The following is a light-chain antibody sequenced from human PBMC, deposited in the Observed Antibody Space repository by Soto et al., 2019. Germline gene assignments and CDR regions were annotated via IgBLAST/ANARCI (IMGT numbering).Light chain of an antibody. V-gene: IGLV1-40*01. CDR2: GNS. Sequence: QSVLTQPPSVSGAPGQRVTISCTGSSSNIGAGYDVHWYQQLPGTAPKLLIYGNSNRPSGVPDRFFGSKSGTSASLAITGLQAEDEADYYCQSYDSSPFFGGGTKVTVL. J-gene: IGLJ2*01. CDR1: SSNIGAGYD. CDR3: QSYDSSPF.